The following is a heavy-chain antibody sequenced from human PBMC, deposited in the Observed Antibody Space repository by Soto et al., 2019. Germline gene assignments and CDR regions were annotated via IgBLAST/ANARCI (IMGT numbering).Heavy chain of an antibody. J-gene: IGHJ4*02. Sequence: EVHLLESGGGLVQAGGSLRLSCAASGFSFGNFAMNWVRQPPGKGLEWVSSVDYSGTYTFYAASVKGRFSISRDNSHNMVYLEMNSLRADDTAVYYCTKRSGGFSEFDYWGQGALVIVSS. D-gene: IGHD5-12*01. CDR1: GFSFGNFA. V-gene: IGHV3-23*01. CDR3: TKRSGGFSEFDY. CDR2: VDYSGTYT.